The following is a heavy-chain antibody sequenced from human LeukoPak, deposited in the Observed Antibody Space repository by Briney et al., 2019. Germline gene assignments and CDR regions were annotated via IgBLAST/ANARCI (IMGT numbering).Heavy chain of an antibody. D-gene: IGHD2-21*02. CDR1: GGSISTYY. CDR2: IYTDGST. Sequence: PSETLSLTCTVSGGSISTYYWTWIRQSAGKGLEWIGRIYTDGSTSYNPSLRSRVTISVDNSKNQFSLKLSSVTAADTAVYYCARPYRVGGYFPFDIWGQGTMVTVSS. V-gene: IGHV4-4*07. J-gene: IGHJ3*02. CDR3: ARPYRVGGYFPFDI.